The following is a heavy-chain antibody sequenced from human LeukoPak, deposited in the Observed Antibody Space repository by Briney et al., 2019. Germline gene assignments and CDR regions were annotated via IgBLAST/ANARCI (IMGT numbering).Heavy chain of an antibody. D-gene: IGHD3-22*01. CDR3: ARLVVVILSYAFDI. V-gene: IGHV3-53*01. CDR2: NTSGTT. J-gene: IGHJ3*02. Sequence: GGSLRLSCAASGFTVTSDYMSWVRQAPGKGLEWVSINTSGTTYYADSVRGRFTISRDNSKNSLYLQMNSLRAEDTAVYYCARLVVVILSYAFDIWGQGTMVTVSS. CDR1: GFTVTSDY.